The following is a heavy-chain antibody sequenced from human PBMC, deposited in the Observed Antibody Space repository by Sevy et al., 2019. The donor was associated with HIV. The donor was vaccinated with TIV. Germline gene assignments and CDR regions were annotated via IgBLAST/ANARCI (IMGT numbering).Heavy chain of an antibody. CDR1: GGSFSGYY. Sequence: SETLSLTCAVYGGSFSGYYWNWIRQPPGKGLEWIGEIKHSGRRNYNPALKRRVTISVDMSRNQFSLILSSVTAAATAVYYWARVGLPDYYHFDVWGKGNTVTVSS. J-gene: IGHJ6*03. CDR3: ARVGLPDYYHFDV. CDR2: IKHSGRR. V-gene: IGHV4-34*01.